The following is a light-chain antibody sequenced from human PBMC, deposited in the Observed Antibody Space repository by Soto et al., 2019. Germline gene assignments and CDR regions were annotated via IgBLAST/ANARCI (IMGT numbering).Light chain of an antibody. CDR3: QQYNSYSLT. J-gene: IGKJ4*01. CDR2: DAS. CDR1: QSISSW. Sequence: DIQMTQSPSTLSASVGDRVTITCRASQSISSWLAWYQQKPGKAPKVLIYDASTLESGVPSRFSRSGSGTEFTLTIISLHPDDFAIYYCQQYNSYSLTFGGGTKVEIK. V-gene: IGKV1-5*01.